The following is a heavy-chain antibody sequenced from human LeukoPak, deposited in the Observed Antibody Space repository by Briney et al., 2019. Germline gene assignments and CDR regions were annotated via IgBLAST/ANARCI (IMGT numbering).Heavy chain of an antibody. Sequence: GGSLRLSCAASGFTFSSYSMNWVRQAPGKGLEWVSSISSSSSYIYYADSVKGRFTISRDNAKNSLYLQMNSLRAEDTAVYYCASAPVAAKLDYWGQGTLVTVSS. J-gene: IGHJ4*02. V-gene: IGHV3-21*01. CDR2: ISSSSSYI. CDR1: GFTFSSYS. D-gene: IGHD2-15*01. CDR3: ASAPVAAKLDY.